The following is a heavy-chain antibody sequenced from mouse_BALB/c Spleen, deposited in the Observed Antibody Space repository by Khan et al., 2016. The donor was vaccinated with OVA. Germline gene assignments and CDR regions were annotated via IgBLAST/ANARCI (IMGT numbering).Heavy chain of an antibody. V-gene: IGHV1S41*01. Sequence: DLVMPGAAVTLSCKASGYTFTSYWINWIKQRPGQGLEWIGRIAPGSGSTSSNDMFKGKATLTVDASSSTAYIQLSSLSSEYSAVYYCARSNYYGSGLYAMDYWDQGTSVTVSS. CDR1: GYTFTSYW. J-gene: IGHJ4*01. CDR2: IAPGSGST. CDR3: ARSNYYGSGLYAMDY. D-gene: IGHD1-1*01.